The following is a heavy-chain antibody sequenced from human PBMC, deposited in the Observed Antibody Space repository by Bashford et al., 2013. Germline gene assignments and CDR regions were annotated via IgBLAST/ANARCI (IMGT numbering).Heavy chain of an antibody. Sequence: SETLSLTCTVSGGSISSGGYYWSWIRQHPGKGLEWIGYIYYSGDHLLQPLPSRVRVTISVGTSNNQFSLRLSSVTAADTAVYYCARLNSYSYFDYWGHGTLVTVS. CDR3: ARLNSYSYFDY. D-gene: IGHD2/OR15-2a*01. V-gene: IGHV4-31*03. J-gene: IGHJ4*01. CDR1: GGSISSGGYY. CDR2: IYYSGDH.